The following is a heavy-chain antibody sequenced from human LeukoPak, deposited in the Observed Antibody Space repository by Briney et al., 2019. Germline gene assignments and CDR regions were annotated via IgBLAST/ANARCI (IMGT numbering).Heavy chain of an antibody. CDR3: ARVGSDFWSGYYIGY. V-gene: IGHV4-59*01. D-gene: IGHD3-3*01. CDR2: IYYSGST. J-gene: IGHJ4*02. CDR1: GGSIRSYY. Sequence: SETLSLTCTVSGGSIRSYYWSWIRQPPGKGLEWIGYIYYSGSTNYNPSLKSRVTISVDTSKNQFSLKLSSVTAADTAVYYCARVGSDFWSGYYIGYWGQGTLVTVSS.